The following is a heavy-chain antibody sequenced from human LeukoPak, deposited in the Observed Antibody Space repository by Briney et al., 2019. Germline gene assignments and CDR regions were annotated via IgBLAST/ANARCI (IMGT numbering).Heavy chain of an antibody. Sequence: SVKVSCKASGGTFSSYAISWVRQAPGQGLEWMGGIIPIFGTANYAQKFQGRVTITADKSTSTAYMELSSLRSEDTAVYYCAKDPTATYGDYGLNWFDPWGQGTLVTVSS. CDR1: GGTFSSYA. D-gene: IGHD4-17*01. CDR3: AKDPTATYGDYGLNWFDP. CDR2: IIPIFGTA. J-gene: IGHJ5*02. V-gene: IGHV1-69*06.